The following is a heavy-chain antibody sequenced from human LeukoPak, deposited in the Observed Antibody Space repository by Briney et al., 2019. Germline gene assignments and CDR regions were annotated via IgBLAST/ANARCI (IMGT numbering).Heavy chain of an antibody. CDR2: IYYSGGT. J-gene: IGHJ5*02. CDR3: ERDDDRNWSAP. Sequence: SQTLSLTCTVSGGSISSGDYYWSWIRQPPGKGLEGIGYIYYSGGTYYNPSLKSRVTISVDTSKNQSSLQLSPVTAADPAVYYCERDDDRNWSAPWGQATLVTVYS. V-gene: IGHV4-30-4*01. CDR1: GGSISSGDYY.